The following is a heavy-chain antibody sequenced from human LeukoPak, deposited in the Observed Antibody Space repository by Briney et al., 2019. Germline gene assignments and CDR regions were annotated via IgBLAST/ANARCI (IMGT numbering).Heavy chain of an antibody. CDR3: ARGTGYKVY. CDR2: INHRGST. V-gene: IGHV4-34*01. Sequence: SETLSLTCAVYGGSFSGYYWSWIRQPPGKGLEWIGEINHRGSTNYNPSLKSRVTISVDTSKNQFSLKLSSVTAADTAVYYCARGTGYKVYWGQGTLVTVSS. D-gene: IGHD5-24*01. CDR1: GGSFSGYY. J-gene: IGHJ4*02.